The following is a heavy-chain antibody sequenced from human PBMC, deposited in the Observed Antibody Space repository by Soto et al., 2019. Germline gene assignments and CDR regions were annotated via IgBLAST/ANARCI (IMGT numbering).Heavy chain of an antibody. CDR1: GYTFTSYY. J-gene: IGHJ6*02. Sequence: QVQLVQSGAEVKKPGASVKVSCKASGYTFTSYYMHWVRQAPGQGLEWMGIINPSGGSTSYAQKFQGRVTMTRDTSTSTVYMELSSLRSEDTAVYYCARGGHSSGYFGYGMDVWGQGTTVTVSS. CDR3: ARGGHSSGYFGYGMDV. V-gene: IGHV1-46*03. CDR2: INPSGGST. D-gene: IGHD3-22*01.